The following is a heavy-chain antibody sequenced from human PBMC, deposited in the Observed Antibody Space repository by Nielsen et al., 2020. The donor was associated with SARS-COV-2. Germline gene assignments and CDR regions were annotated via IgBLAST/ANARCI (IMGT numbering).Heavy chain of an antibody. CDR3: AREEAYCTGDCPRDAFAV. CDR1: GGSISSYY. V-gene: IGHV4-59*01. Sequence: SETLSLTCTVSGGSISSYYWSWIRQPPGKGLEWIGYIYYSGSTNYNPSLKSRVTISVDTSKNQFSLKLSSVTAADTAVYYCAREEAYCTGDCPRDAFAVWGQGTLVTVSS. D-gene: IGHD2-21*02. CDR2: IYYSGST. J-gene: IGHJ3*01.